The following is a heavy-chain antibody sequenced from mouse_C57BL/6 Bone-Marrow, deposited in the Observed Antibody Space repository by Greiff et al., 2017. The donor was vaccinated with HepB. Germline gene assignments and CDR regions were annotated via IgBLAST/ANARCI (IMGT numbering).Heavy chain of an antibody. J-gene: IGHJ1*03. D-gene: IGHD2-4*01. CDR3: AREAHDYDSWYFDV. CDR1: EYEFPSHD. CDR2: INSDGGST. V-gene: IGHV5-2*01. Sequence: EVQWVESGGGLVQPGESLKLSCESNEYEFPSHDMSWVRKTPEKRLELVAAINSDGGSTYYPDTMERRFIISRDNTKKTLYLQMSSLRSEDTALYYCAREAHDYDSWYFDVWGTGTTVTVSS.